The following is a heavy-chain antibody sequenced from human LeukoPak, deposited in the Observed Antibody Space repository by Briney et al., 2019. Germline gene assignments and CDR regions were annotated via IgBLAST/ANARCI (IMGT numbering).Heavy chain of an antibody. D-gene: IGHD2-15*01. CDR1: GFTFSGSX. J-gene: IGHJ4*02. CDR3: ISTTPLYCSGGSCYTRGAYYFDY. CDR2: IRSXXXXXXX. V-gene: IGHV3-73*01. Sequence: RPGGSLRLSCAASGFTFSGSXMHXVXQASGXXLXWXGRIRSXXXXXXXAYAASVKGRFTISRDDSKNTAYLKMNSLKTEDTAVYYCISTTPLYCSGGSCYTRGAYYFDYWGQGTLVTVSS.